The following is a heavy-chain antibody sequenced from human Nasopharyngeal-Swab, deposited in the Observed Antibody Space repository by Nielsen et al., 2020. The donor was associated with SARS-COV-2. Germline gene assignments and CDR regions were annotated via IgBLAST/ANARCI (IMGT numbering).Heavy chain of an antibody. D-gene: IGHD5-24*01. Sequence: GRSLRLSCAASGFTFSSYEMNWVRQAPGKGLEWVSYISSSGSTIYYADSVKGRFTISRDNAKNSLYLQMNSLRAEDTAVYYCARDSPRRGKNDYWGQGTLVTVSS. J-gene: IGHJ4*02. V-gene: IGHV3-48*03. CDR1: GFTFSSYE. CDR3: ARDSPRRGKNDY. CDR2: ISSSGSTI.